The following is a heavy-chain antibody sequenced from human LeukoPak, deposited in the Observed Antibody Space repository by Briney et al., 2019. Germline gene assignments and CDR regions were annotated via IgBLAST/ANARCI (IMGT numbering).Heavy chain of an antibody. V-gene: IGHV4-4*07. J-gene: IGHJ6*02. CDR3: ARDWWIAAAGTQYYHYYYGMDV. Sequence: ETLSLTCTVSGGSISRYYWSWIRQPAGKGLEGIGRIYTSGSTNYNPSLKSRVTMSLDTSKNQFSLKLSSVTAADTAVYYCARDWWIAAAGTQYYHYYYGMDVWGRGTTVTVSS. D-gene: IGHD6-13*01. CDR2: IYTSGST. CDR1: GGSISRYY.